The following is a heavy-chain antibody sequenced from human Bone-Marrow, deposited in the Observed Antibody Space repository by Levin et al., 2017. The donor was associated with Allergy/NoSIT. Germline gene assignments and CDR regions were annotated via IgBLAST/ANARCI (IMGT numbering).Heavy chain of an antibody. D-gene: IGHD1-1*01. CDR2: IKQDGSET. J-gene: IGHJ3*02. CDR1: GFPFPSSW. Sequence: LSLPCAASGFPFPSSWMSWVRQAPGKGLEWVANIKQDGSETHLVDSVKGRFSISRDNAKNSLYLQMNSLRAEDTAVYYCAREKTGPRGGFDIWGRGTLVTVSS. V-gene: IGHV3-7*01. CDR3: AREKTGPRGGFDI.